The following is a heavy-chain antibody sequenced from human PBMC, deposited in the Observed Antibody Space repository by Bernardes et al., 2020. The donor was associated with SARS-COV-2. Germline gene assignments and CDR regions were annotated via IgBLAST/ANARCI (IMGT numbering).Heavy chain of an antibody. CDR1: GFTFDDYA. D-gene: IGHD3-10*01. CDR3: AKLLGSGSYVMSYFDY. J-gene: IGHJ4*02. V-gene: IGHV3-9*01. CDR2: IGWNGGSI. Sequence: GGSLRLSCAASGFTFDDYAMPWVRQAPGKGLEWVSVIGWNGGSIGYADSVKGRFTISRDNAKNSLYLQMNSLRAEDTALYYCAKLLGSGSYVMSYFDYWGQGTLVTVSS.